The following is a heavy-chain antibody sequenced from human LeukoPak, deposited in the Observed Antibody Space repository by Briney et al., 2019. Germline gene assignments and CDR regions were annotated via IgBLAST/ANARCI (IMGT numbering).Heavy chain of an antibody. Sequence: SETLSLTCTVSGGSISSSSYYWGWIRQPPGKGLEWIGSIYYSGSTYYNPSLKSRVTISVDTSKNQFSLKLSSVTAADTAVYYCARASRVPDGNNHYFDYWGQGTLVTVSS. CDR1: GGSISSSSYY. V-gene: IGHV4-39*07. J-gene: IGHJ4*02. CDR3: ARASRVPDGNNHYFDY. D-gene: IGHD5-24*01. CDR2: IYYSGST.